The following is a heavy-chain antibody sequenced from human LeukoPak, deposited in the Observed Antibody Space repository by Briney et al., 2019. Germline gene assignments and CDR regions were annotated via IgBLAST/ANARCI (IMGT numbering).Heavy chain of an antibody. D-gene: IGHD4-11*01. J-gene: IGHJ4*02. CDR3: ARRNRGNYDNYFDY. Sequence: SETLSLTCAVYGGSFSGYYWSWIRQPPGKGLEWIGEINHSGSTYYNPSLKSRVTISVDTSKNQFSLKLSSVTAADTAVYYCARRNRGNYDNYFDYWGQGTLVTVSS. V-gene: IGHV4-34*01. CDR1: GGSFSGYY. CDR2: INHSGST.